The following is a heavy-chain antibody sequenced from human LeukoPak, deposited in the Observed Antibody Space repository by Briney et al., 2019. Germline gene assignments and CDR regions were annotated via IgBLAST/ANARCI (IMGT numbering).Heavy chain of an antibody. CDR3: ARDGHSSWSIYYYYYYMGV. Sequence: ASVKVSCKASGYTFTSYGISWVRQAPGQGLEWMGWISAYNGNTNYAQKFQGRVTMTRDTSTSTAYMELSRLRSDDTAVYYCARDGHSSWSIYYYYYYMGVWGKGTTVTVSS. CDR1: GYTFTSYG. CDR2: ISAYNGNT. D-gene: IGHD6-13*01. V-gene: IGHV1-18*01. J-gene: IGHJ6*03.